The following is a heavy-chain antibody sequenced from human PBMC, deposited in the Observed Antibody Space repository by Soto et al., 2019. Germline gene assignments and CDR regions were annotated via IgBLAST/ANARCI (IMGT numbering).Heavy chain of an antibody. CDR2: IYYIGST. CDR1: GGSITSDH. V-gene: IGHV4-59*08. J-gene: IGHJ6*03. CDR3: ARRNALGQYFYVDV. D-gene: IGHD1-1*01. Sequence: PSETLSLTCAVSGGSITSDHWAWIRQPPGKGLEWIGFIYYIGSTDYNPSLKSRLTISLDTSKNQFSLKLTSVTAADTAVYYCARRNALGQYFYVDVWGKGTTVTVAS.